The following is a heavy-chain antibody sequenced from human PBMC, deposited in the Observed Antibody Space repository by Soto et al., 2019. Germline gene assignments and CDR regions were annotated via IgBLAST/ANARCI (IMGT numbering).Heavy chain of an antibody. CDR2: IYPGDSDT. V-gene: IGHV5-51*01. CDR1: GYSFTSYW. CDR3: ARRGSPYYDSSGYYF. Sequence: PGESLKIACKGSGYSFTSYWIGWVRQMPGKGLEWMGIIYPGDSDTRYSPSFQGQVTISADKSISTAYLQWSSLKASDTAMYYCARRGSPYYDSSGYYFWGQGTLVTVSA. D-gene: IGHD3-22*01. J-gene: IGHJ4*02.